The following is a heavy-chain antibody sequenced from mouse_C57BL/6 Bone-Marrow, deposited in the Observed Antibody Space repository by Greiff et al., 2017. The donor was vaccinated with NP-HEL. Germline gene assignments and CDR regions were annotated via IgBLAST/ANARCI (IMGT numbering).Heavy chain of an antibody. Sequence: VQLQQSGAELVRPGASVKLSCTASGFNIKDDYMHWVKQRPEQGLEWIGWIDPENGDTEYASKFQGKATITADTSSNTAYLQLSSLTSEDTAVYYCTRGLLHWYFDVWGTGTTVTVSS. CDR3: TRGLLHWYFDV. V-gene: IGHV14-4*01. CDR2: IDPENGDT. CDR1: GFNIKDDY. D-gene: IGHD2-3*01. J-gene: IGHJ1*03.